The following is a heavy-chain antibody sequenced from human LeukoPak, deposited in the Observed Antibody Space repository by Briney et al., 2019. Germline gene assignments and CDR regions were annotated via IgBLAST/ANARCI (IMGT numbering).Heavy chain of an antibody. Sequence: GESLKISCKGSGYSFTTYWIAWVRQMPGKGLEWMGIIYPRDSDTRYSPSVQGPITISVDKSIDTAYLQWSSLRASDTAIYYCVRPDRRTGYPTSFDSWGQGTPVTVSS. V-gene: IGHV5-51*01. CDR3: VRPDRRTGYPTSFDS. J-gene: IGHJ4*02. CDR2: IYPRDSDT. D-gene: IGHD3/OR15-3a*01. CDR1: GYSFTTYW.